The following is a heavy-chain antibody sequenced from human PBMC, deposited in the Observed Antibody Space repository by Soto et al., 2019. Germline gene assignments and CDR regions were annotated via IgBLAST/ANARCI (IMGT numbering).Heavy chain of an antibody. CDR2: ISSSSSYI. CDR3: ARGYCSSTSCLKGYYYYYMDV. V-gene: IGHV3-21*01. J-gene: IGHJ6*03. CDR1: GFTFSSYS. Sequence: GGSLRLSCAASGFTFSSYSMNWVRQAPGKGLEWVSSISSSSSYIYYADSVKGRFTISRDNAKNSLYLQMNSLRAEDTAVYYCARGYCSSTSCLKGYYYYYMDVWGKGTTVTVSS. D-gene: IGHD2-2*01.